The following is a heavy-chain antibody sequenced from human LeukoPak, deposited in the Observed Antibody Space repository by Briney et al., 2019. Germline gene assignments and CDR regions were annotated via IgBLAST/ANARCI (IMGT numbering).Heavy chain of an antibody. V-gene: IGHV5-51*01. D-gene: IGHD2-15*01. CDR1: GYRFASYW. J-gene: IGHJ4*02. CDR3: ARQVTTREKLLHNFDY. Sequence: GESLKISCKGSGYRFASYWTAWVRQMPGKGLEWMGIIYPGDSDTRYSPSFQGRVTISADKSISTAYLQWSSLKASDTAMYYCARQVTTREKLLHNFDYWGQGTLVTVSS. CDR2: IYPGDSDT.